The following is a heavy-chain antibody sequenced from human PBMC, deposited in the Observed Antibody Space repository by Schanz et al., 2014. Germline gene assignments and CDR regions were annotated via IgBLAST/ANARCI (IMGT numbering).Heavy chain of an antibody. Sequence: EVQLVESGGGLVQPGGSLRLSCAAPGFTLSNYAMHWVRQTPDKGLEWVSGLSANGDSTFYSSSVKGRFTISRDISKNTLYLQMGSLRAEDVAVYYCARKSLVSAHYDSWGQGTLVTGSS. D-gene: IGHD2-21*01. J-gene: IGHJ4*02. V-gene: IGHV3-64*01. CDR3: ARKSLVSAHYDS. CDR2: LSANGDST. CDR1: GFTLSNYA.